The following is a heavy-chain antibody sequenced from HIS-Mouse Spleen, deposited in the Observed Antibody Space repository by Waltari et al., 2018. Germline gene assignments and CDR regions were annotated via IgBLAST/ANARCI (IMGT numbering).Heavy chain of an antibody. CDR2: IYYSGST. D-gene: IGHD2-8*01. CDR3: ARVAEWWFDP. Sequence: QVQLQESGPGLVKPSETLSLTCTVSGGSISSYYSSWIRPPPGKGLEWIGYIYYSGSTNYNPSLKSRVTISVDTSKNQFSLKLSSVTAADTAVYYCARVAEWWFDPWGQGTLVTVSS. CDR1: GGSISSYY. V-gene: IGHV4-59*01. J-gene: IGHJ5*02.